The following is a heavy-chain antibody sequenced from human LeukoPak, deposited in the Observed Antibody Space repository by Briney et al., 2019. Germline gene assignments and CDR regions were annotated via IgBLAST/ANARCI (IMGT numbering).Heavy chain of an antibody. J-gene: IGHJ3*02. D-gene: IGHD3-9*01. Sequence: GGSLRLSCAASGFTFSSYSMNWVRQAPGKGLEWVSSISSSSSYIYYADSVKGRFTISRDNAKNSLYLQMNSLRAEDTAVYYCAGVFYKWILTGHFDIWGQGTMVTVSS. CDR2: ISSSSSYI. CDR1: GFTFSSYS. V-gene: IGHV3-21*01. CDR3: AGVFYKWILTGHFDI.